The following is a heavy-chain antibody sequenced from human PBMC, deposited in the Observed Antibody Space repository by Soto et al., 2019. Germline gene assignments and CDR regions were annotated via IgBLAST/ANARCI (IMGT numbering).Heavy chain of an antibody. V-gene: IGHV4-34*01. D-gene: IGHD6-19*01. CDR1: AGSFSHYY. CDR3: ARGGSSDWQVALDI. Sequence: QVQQQPWGAGLLKPSETLSLTCAVYAGSFSHYYWNWIRQSPGKGLEWIGKIKHSGSSNYTPSLRSRVSISVDMSTTQFPLRLTSVTAADTAVYYCARGGSSDWQVALDIWGQGTMVTVSS. J-gene: IGHJ3*02. CDR2: IKHSGSS.